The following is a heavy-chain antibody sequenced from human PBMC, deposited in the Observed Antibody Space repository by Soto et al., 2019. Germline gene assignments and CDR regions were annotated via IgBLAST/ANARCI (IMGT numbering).Heavy chain of an antibody. CDR3: AVDAQCSSSNCSGAFDI. J-gene: IGHJ3*02. V-gene: IGHV3-15*01. CDR1: GFTFKDVW. Sequence: EVQLVESGGGLVKPGGSLRLYCAASGFTFKDVWMTWVRQAPGKGLEWVGRIKRKIDGETRDYAAPVKGRFSISRDDLKNTLFLQMDSLKSEDTAVYYCAVDAQCSSSNCSGAFDIWVQGTMVTVSS. CDR2: IKRKIDGETR. D-gene: IGHD2-2*01.